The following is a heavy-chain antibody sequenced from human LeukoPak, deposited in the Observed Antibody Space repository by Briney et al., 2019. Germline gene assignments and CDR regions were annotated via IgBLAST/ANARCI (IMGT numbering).Heavy chain of an antibody. CDR3: ARDWDYVSSGSLAFDI. CDR1: GGSISSGGYY. CDR2: IYYSGST. D-gene: IGHD3-22*01. V-gene: IGHV4-31*03. J-gene: IGHJ3*02. Sequence: SETLSLTCTVSGGSISSGGYYWSWIPQHPGQGLEWIGYIYYSGSTYYNPSLKSRVTISVDTPKNQFSLKLSSVTAADTAVYYCARDWDYVSSGSLAFDIWGQGTMVTVSS.